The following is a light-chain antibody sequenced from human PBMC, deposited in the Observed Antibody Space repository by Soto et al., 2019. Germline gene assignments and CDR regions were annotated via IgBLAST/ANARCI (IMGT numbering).Light chain of an antibody. Sequence: SYELTQPPSVSVSPGQTASITCSGDKLGDKYACWYQQKSGQSPVLVIHQDTKRPSGIPERFSGSNSGNTATLTISGTQAMDGADYYCQAWDSSTAVFGGGTKLTVL. CDR2: QDT. CDR3: QAWDSSTAV. V-gene: IGLV3-1*01. CDR1: KLGDKY. J-gene: IGLJ2*01.